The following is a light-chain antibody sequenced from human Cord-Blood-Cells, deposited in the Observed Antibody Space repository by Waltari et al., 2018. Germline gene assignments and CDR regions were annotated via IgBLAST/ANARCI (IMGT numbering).Light chain of an antibody. Sequence: IVLTQSPATLSLSPGERATLSCRASQSVSSYLAWYQQKPGQAPRLLIYDASNRATGIPARFSGSGSGRDFTLTISSREPEDFAVYYCQQRSNWPLTFGGGTKVEIK. CDR1: QSVSSY. V-gene: IGKV3-11*02. J-gene: IGKJ4*01. CDR2: DAS. CDR3: QQRSNWPLT.